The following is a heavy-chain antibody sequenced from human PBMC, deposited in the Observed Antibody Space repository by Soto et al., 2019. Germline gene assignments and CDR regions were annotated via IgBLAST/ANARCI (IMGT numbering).Heavy chain of an antibody. CDR3: AKDLGYESSYYYYSGMAV. Sequence: CISQAPGKGLEWVSLISWDGGSTYYADSVKGRFTISRDNSKNSLYLQMNSLRTEDTALYYCAKDLGYESSYYYYSGMAVWGHGTTVPVSS. V-gene: IGHV3-43*01. CDR2: ISWDGGST. J-gene: IGHJ6*02. D-gene: IGHD5-12*01.